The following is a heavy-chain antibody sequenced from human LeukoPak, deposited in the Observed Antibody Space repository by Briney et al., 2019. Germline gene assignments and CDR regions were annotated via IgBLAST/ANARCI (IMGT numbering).Heavy chain of an antibody. J-gene: IGHJ6*02. CDR3: ARDHTRYCSSTSCYGYYYYYGMDV. Sequence: ASVTVSCTASGYTFTSYAMHWVRQAPGQRLEWMGWINAGNGNTKYSQKFQGRVTITRDTSASTAYMELSSLRSEDTAVYYCARDHTRYCSSTSCYGYYYYYGMDVWGQGTTVTVSS. V-gene: IGHV1-3*01. CDR1: GYTFTSYA. D-gene: IGHD2-2*01. CDR2: INAGNGNT.